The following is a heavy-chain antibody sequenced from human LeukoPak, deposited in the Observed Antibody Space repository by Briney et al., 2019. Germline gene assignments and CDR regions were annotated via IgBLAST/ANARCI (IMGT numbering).Heavy chain of an antibody. D-gene: IGHD3-22*01. J-gene: IGHJ4*02. Sequence: GGSLRLSCAASEFLVSNYYMSWVRQAPGKGLEWVSLIRDTGETFYIDSVKGRFTISRDDSKNTLYLQMNSLRAEDTAVYYCAKDLYYYDSSGHLFDYWGQGTLVTVSS. V-gene: IGHV3-66*03. CDR1: EFLVSNYY. CDR2: IRDTGET. CDR3: AKDLYYYDSSGHLFDY.